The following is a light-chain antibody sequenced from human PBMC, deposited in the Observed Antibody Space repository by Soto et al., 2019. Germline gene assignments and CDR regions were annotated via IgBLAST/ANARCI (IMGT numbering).Light chain of an antibody. J-gene: IGKJ4*01. CDR2: RTS. V-gene: IGKV3-15*01. CDR3: QQYNNWPRAT. Sequence: EIVMTHSPATLSLSPGERATLSFRASQSISSNLAWYQQKPGQAPRLLMFRTSSRATGFPARFSGSGSGTEFNLTISSLQSEDFGVYYCQQYNNWPRATFGGGTKVHI. CDR1: QSISSN.